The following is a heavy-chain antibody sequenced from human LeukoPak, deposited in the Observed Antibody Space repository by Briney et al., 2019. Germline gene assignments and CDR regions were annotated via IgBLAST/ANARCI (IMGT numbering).Heavy chain of an antibody. Sequence: ASVKVSCKASGYTFTGYFMHWVRQAPGQGLEWMGRINPNSGGTNYAQKFQGRVTMTRDTSINTAYMELSKLTSDDTAVYYCASHYYAVDSWGQGTLVTVSS. D-gene: IGHD3-3*01. CDR3: ASHYYAVDS. CDR1: GYTFTGYF. J-gene: IGHJ4*02. CDR2: INPNSGGT. V-gene: IGHV1-2*06.